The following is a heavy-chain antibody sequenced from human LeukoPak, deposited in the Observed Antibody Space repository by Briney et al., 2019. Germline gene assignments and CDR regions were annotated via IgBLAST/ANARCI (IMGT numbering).Heavy chain of an antibody. D-gene: IGHD4-17*01. V-gene: IGHV3-23*01. CDR2: ISTSGGST. J-gene: IGHJ4*02. CDR3: ANEIRPNDH. Sequence: GRSLRLSCAASGFTFSSHAMSWVRQAPGKGLEWVSAISTSGGSTYYADSVKGRFTISRDNSKNTLYLQMNSLRPEDTAVYYCANEIRPNDHWGQGTLVTVSS. CDR1: GFTFSSHA.